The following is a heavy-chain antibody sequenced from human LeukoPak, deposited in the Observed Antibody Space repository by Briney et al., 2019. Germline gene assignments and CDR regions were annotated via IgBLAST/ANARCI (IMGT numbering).Heavy chain of an antibody. CDR2: IYYSGST. V-gene: IGHV4-59*08. J-gene: IGHJ5*02. D-gene: IGHD6-13*01. CDR3: ASSPGGGSSWFPLDNWFDP. CDR1: GGSISSYY. Sequence: SETLSLTCTVSGGSISSYYWSWIRQPPGKGLEWIGYIYYSGSTSYNPSLKSRVTISVDTSKNQFSLKLSSVTAADTAVYYCASSPGGGSSWFPLDNWFDPWGQGTLVTVSS.